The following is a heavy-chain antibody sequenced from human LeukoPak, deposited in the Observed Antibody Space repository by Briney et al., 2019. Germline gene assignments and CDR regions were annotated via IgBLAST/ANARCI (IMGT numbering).Heavy chain of an antibody. J-gene: IGHJ4*02. CDR3: AKDLGYSSSPPFDY. D-gene: IGHD6-13*01. CDR2: ISGSGGST. V-gene: IGHV3-23*01. Sequence: PGGSLRLSCAASGFTFSSYAMGWVRQAPGKGLEWVSAISGSGGSTYYADSVKGRFTISRDNSKNTLYLQMNSLRAEDTAVYYCAKDLGYSSSPPFDYWGQGTLVTVSS. CDR1: GFTFSSYA.